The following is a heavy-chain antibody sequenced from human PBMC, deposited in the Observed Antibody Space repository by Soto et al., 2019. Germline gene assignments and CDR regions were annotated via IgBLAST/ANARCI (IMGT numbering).Heavy chain of an antibody. J-gene: IGHJ6*03. CDR1: GGTFSSYT. Sequence: QVQLVQSGAEVKKPGSSVNVSCKASGGTFSSYTISWVRQAPGQGLEWMGRIIPILGIANYAQKFQGRVTITADKSTSTAYMELSSLRSEDTAVYYCARDLDCSSTSCFGIRGYYYYMDVWGKGTTVTVSS. D-gene: IGHD2-2*01. CDR3: ARDLDCSSTSCFGIRGYYYYMDV. V-gene: IGHV1-69*08. CDR2: IIPILGIA.